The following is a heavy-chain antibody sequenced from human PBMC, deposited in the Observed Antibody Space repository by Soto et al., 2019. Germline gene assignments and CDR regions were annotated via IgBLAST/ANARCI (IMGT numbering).Heavy chain of an antibody. V-gene: IGHV3-64*01. CDR2: ISKDGDFT. D-gene: IGHD2-2*01. Sequence: EVQLVQSGGGLVQPGGSLRLSCAASGFTFSSYAMHWVRQAPGKGLEYASAISKDGDFTYYGNSVKGRFTISRDNSKNILYLQMGSLRVEDMAVYYCARGELNGARSVGMHDYWGQGALVTVSS. J-gene: IGHJ4*02. CDR3: ARGELNGARSVGMHDY. CDR1: GFTFSSYA.